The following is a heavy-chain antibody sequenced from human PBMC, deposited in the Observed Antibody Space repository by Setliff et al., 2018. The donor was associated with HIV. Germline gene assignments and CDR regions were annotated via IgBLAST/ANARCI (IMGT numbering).Heavy chain of an antibody. CDR1: GFTFSSFA. V-gene: IGHV3-23*01. Sequence: GGSLRLSCAASGFTFSSFAMTWVRQAPGKGLEWVSSISASATSVYNADSVKGRVTMTEDTSTDTAYMQLNSLRSEDTAVYFCASHRRVGTTVLFSYWGQGTLVTVSS. J-gene: IGHJ4*02. CDR2: ISASATSV. D-gene: IGHD1-1*01. CDR3: ASHRRVGTTVLFSY.